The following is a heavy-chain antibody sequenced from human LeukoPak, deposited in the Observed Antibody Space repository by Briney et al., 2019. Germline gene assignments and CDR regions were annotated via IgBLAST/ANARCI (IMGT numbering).Heavy chain of an antibody. CDR2: ITYSGSI. CDR1: GGSFSGKY. Sequence: SETMSLTCAVSGGSFSGKYWTWIRQPPGKGLEWIGAITYSGSIYYNPSLKSQVTISVDTSKNQFSLKLDSVTGADTAVYYCARDLMTWGQGTLVTVSS. CDR3: ARDLMT. J-gene: IGHJ4*02. V-gene: IGHV4-34*01.